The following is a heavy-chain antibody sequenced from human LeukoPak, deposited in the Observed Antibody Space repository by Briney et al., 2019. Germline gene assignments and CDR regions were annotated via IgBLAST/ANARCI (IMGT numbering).Heavy chain of an antibody. D-gene: IGHD3-10*01. Sequence: ASVKVSCKVSGYTLTEVSIHWVRQTPVEGLEWMGGFDPEDGETIYAQKFQGRVYMTEDTSTDTANMELSSLRSEDTAVYYCATGGTYSYGDTTYHTFDYWGQGTLLTVSS. J-gene: IGHJ4*02. V-gene: IGHV1-24*01. CDR2: FDPEDGET. CDR3: ATGGTYSYGDTTYHTFDY. CDR1: GYTLTEVS.